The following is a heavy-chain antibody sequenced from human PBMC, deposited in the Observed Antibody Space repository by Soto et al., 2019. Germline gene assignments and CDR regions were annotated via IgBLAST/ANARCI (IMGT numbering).Heavy chain of an antibody. J-gene: IGHJ4*02. CDR3: ARARADYYDSSGYPLGY. Sequence: PGGSLRLSSAASGFTFSSYAMSWVRQAPGKGLEWVSAISGSGGSTYYADSVKGRFTISKDNSKNTLHLQMNSLRAEDTAVYYCARARADYYDSSGYPLGYWGQGTLVTVSS. V-gene: IGHV3-23*01. CDR2: ISGSGGST. CDR1: GFTFSSYA. D-gene: IGHD3-22*01.